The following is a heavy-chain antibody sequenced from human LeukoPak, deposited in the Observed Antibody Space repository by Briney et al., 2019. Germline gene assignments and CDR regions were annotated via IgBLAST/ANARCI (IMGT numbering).Heavy chain of an antibody. Sequence: GGSLRLSCAASGFTFSSYEMNWVLQAPGKGLEWVSYISSSGSTIYYADSVKGRFTISRDNAKNSLYLQMNSLRAEDTAVYYCARGYGDYAYYFDYWGQGTLVTVSS. J-gene: IGHJ4*02. D-gene: IGHD4-17*01. CDR1: GFTFSSYE. CDR2: ISSSGSTI. CDR3: ARGYGDYAYYFDY. V-gene: IGHV3-48*03.